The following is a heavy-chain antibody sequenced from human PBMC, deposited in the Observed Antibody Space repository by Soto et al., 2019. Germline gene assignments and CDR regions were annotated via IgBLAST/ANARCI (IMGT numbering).Heavy chain of an antibody. Sequence: EVQLVESGGGLVKPGGSLRLSCAASGFTLTNAWMTWVRQAPGKGLEWVGRIRSKTDGGTADFAEPVKGRFTISRDESKNTLYLEMSSLKPEDTAVYHCTTLGYCSGPSCYSVLDSWGQGTLVTVSS. D-gene: IGHD2-15*01. CDR1: GFTLTNAW. CDR3: TTLGYCSGPSCYSVLDS. CDR2: IRSKTDGGTA. J-gene: IGHJ4*02. V-gene: IGHV3-15*01.